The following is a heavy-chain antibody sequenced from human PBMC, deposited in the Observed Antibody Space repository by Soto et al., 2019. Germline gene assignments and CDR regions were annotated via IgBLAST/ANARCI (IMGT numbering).Heavy chain of an antibody. D-gene: IGHD3-10*01. Sequence: ASVKVSCKVSGYTLTELSMHWVRQARGKGLEWMGGFDPEDGETIYAQKFQGRVTMTEDTSTDTAYMELSSLRSEDTAVYYCAKSPFRVRGVIITRDSFFDYWGQGTLVTVSS. CDR2: FDPEDGET. V-gene: IGHV1-24*01. CDR1: GYTLTELS. J-gene: IGHJ4*02. CDR3: AKSPFRVRGVIITRDSFFDY.